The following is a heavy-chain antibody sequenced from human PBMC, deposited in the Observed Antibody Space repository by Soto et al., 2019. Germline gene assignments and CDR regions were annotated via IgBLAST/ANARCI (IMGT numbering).Heavy chain of an antibody. V-gene: IGHV3-30*18. Sequence: GGSLRLSCAASEFTFSSYGMHWVRQAPGKGLEWVAVISYDGSNKYYADSVKGRFTISRDNSKNTLYLQMNSLRAEDTAVYYCAKESSGWRTIAEYFQHWGQGTLVTVSS. CDR1: EFTFSSYG. D-gene: IGHD6-19*01. CDR2: ISYDGSNK. J-gene: IGHJ1*01. CDR3: AKESSGWRTIAEYFQH.